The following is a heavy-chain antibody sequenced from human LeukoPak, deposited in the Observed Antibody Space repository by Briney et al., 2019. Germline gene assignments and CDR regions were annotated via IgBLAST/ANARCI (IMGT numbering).Heavy chain of an antibody. J-gene: IGHJ4*02. CDR3: ASRGPFDY. Sequence: GGSLRLSCAASGFTFSSYAMHWVRQAPGKGLEWVAVISHDGSNKYYADSVKGRFTISRDNSKNTLCLQMNSLRAEDTAVYYCASRGPFDYWGQGTLVTVSS. CDR1: GFTFSSYA. CDR2: ISHDGSNK. V-gene: IGHV3-30-3*01.